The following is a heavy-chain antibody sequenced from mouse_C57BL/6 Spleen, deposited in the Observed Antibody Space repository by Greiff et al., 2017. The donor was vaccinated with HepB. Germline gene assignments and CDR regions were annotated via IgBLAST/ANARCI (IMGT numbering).Heavy chain of an antibody. J-gene: IGHJ4*01. CDR1: GYTFTSYW. CDR3: ARGGDGYLYAMDY. Sequence: VKLQQPGAELVRPGSSVKLSCKASGYTFTSYWMHWVKQRPIQGLEWIGNIDPSDSETHYNQKFKDKATLTVDKSSSTAYMQLSSLTSEDSAVYYCARGGDGYLYAMDYWGQGTSVTVSS. D-gene: IGHD2-3*01. CDR2: IDPSDSET. V-gene: IGHV1-52*01.